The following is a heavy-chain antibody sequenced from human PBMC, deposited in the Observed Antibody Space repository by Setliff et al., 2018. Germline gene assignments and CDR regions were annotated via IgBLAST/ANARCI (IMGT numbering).Heavy chain of an antibody. V-gene: IGHV1-18*01. CDR1: GYTFTSYG. Sequence: GASVKVSCKASGYTFTSYGINWVRQAPGQGLEWMGWISAYNGNTNYAQKLQGRVTMTIDTSTSTTHMELRSLRSDDTAVYYCARDYLGCSGGSCYENGMDVWGQGTTVTVSS. J-gene: IGHJ6*02. CDR3: ARDYLGCSGGSCYENGMDV. CDR2: ISAYNGNT. D-gene: IGHD2-15*01.